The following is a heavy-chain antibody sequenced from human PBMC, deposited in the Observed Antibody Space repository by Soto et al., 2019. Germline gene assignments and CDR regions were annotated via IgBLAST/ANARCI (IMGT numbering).Heavy chain of an antibody. V-gene: IGHV1-3*01. J-gene: IGHJ5*02. Sequence: ASVKVSCTASGYTFTSYAMHWVRQAPGQRLEWMGWINAGNGNTKYSQKFQGRVTITRDTSTSTAYMELRSLRSDDTAVYYCARAYSSSWNWFDPWGQGTLVTVSS. CDR1: GYTFTSYA. D-gene: IGHD6-13*01. CDR2: INAGNGNT. CDR3: ARAYSSSWNWFDP.